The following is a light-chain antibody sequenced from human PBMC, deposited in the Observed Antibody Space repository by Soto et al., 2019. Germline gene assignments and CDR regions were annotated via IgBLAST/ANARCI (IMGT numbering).Light chain of an antibody. Sequence: EIVMTQSPATLYVSPGERATLSCRASQSVSSNLACYQQKPGQAPRLLIYGASTRATGIPARVSGSGTGTEFPLTISSLLAEDFAVLYCQQSNNLPPYTFGQGTKREFK. CDR3: QQSNNLPPYT. V-gene: IGKV3-15*01. CDR2: GAS. CDR1: QSVSSN. J-gene: IGKJ2*01.